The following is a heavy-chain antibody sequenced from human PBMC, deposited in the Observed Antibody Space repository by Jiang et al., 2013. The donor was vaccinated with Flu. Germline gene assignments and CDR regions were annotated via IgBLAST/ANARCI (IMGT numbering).Heavy chain of an antibody. Sequence: VQLVESGPGLVKPSETLSLTCTVSGASITSAYWNWIRQPPGKGLEWIGYVYYSGTTKYNPSLESRVTISVDTSKNQFSLKLNSVTAADTAMYYCVRDAGGGYNWFDPWGQGTVVTVPS. J-gene: IGHJ5*02. CDR2: VYYSGTT. CDR3: VRDAGGGYNWFDP. V-gene: IGHV4-59*01. D-gene: IGHD2-15*01. CDR1: GASITSAY.